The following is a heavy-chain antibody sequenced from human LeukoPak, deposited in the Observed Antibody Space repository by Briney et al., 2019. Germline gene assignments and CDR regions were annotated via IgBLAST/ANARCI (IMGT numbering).Heavy chain of an antibody. CDR1: GGSISSYY. Sequence: SETLSFTCTVSGGSISSYYWSWIRQPPGKGLEWIGYIYYSGSTNYNPSLKSRVTISVDTSKNQFSLRLSSVTAADTAVYYCARALGRSYYYYMDVWGKGTTVTVSS. J-gene: IGHJ6*03. V-gene: IGHV4-59*01. CDR2: IYYSGST. D-gene: IGHD7-27*01. CDR3: ARALGRSYYYYMDV.